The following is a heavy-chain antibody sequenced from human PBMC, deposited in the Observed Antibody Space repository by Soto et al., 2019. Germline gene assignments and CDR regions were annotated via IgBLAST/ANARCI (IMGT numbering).Heavy chain of an antibody. CDR3: ARDPDSSGWYYFDY. Sequence: GGSLRPSCAASGFTFSSYWMHWVRQAPGKGLVWVSRINSDGSSTSYADSVKGRFTISRDNAKNTLYLQMNSLRAEDTAVYYCARDPDSSGWYYFDYWGQGTLVTVSS. V-gene: IGHV3-74*01. CDR2: INSDGSST. J-gene: IGHJ4*02. D-gene: IGHD6-19*01. CDR1: GFTFSSYW.